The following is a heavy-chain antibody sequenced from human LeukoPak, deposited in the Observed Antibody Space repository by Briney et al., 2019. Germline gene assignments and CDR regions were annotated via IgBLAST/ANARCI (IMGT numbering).Heavy chain of an antibody. V-gene: IGHV4-4*07. CDR1: GGSISSYY. Sequence: SETLSLTCTFSGGSISSYYWSWIRQPDGKGLEWIGRIHTSGSTNYNPSLKSRVTMSVDTSKNQFSLKLSSVTAADTAVYYCARDVYYYDSSGRYYFDYWGQGTLVTVSS. CDR2: IHTSGST. J-gene: IGHJ4*02. D-gene: IGHD3-22*01. CDR3: ARDVYYYDSSGRYYFDY.